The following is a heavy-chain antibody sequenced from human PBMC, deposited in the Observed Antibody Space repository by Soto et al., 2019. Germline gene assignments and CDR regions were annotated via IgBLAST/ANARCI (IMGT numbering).Heavy chain of an antibody. CDR1: GGSFSGYY. CDR2: INHSGST. J-gene: IGHJ6*02. V-gene: IGHV4-34*01. D-gene: IGHD3-10*01. Sequence: SETLSLTCAVYGGSFSGYYWSWIRQPPGKGLEWIGEINHSGSTNYNPSLKSRVTISVDTSKNQFSLKLSSVTAADTAVYYCARGRITMVRGVMGYYYYYYGMDVWGQGTTVTVSS. CDR3: ARGRITMVRGVMGYYYYYYGMDV.